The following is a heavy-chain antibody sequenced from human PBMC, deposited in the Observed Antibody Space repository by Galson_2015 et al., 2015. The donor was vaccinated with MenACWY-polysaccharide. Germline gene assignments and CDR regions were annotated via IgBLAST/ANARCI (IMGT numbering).Heavy chain of an antibody. CDR3: ARDYCSKTSCSDMDV. CDR1: GFTFSSYA. CDR2: ISYDGSNK. J-gene: IGHJ6*02. Sequence: SLRLSCAASGFTFSSYAIHWVRQAPGTRLEWVAVISYDGSNKYYGDSVKGRFTISRDNSENTAFLQMNSLRAEDTALYYCARDYCSKTSCSDMDVWGQGTTVTVSS. D-gene: IGHD2-2*01. V-gene: IGHV3-30*04.